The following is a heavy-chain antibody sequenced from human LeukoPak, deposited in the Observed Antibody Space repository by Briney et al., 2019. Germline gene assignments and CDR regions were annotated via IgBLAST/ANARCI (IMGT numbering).Heavy chain of an antibody. CDR1: GFTFSSYA. D-gene: IGHD5-24*01. CDR2: ISYDGSNK. CDR3: LQQGWLQLGY. J-gene: IGHJ4*02. Sequence: PGGSLRLSCAASGFTFSSYAMHWVRQAPGKGLEWVAVISYDGSNKYYADSVKGRFTISRDNSKNTLYLQMNSLRAEDTAVYYCLQQGWLQLGYWGQGTLVTVSS. V-gene: IGHV3-30-3*01.